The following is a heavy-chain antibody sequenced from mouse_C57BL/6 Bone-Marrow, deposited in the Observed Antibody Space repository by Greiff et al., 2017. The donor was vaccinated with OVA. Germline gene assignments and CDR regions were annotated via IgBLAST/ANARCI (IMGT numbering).Heavy chain of an antibody. J-gene: IGHJ3*01. D-gene: IGHD2-1*01. CDR3: ARNSYGNYGAWFAY. CDR2: IHPNSGST. V-gene: IGHV1-64*01. Sequence: QVQLQQSGAELVKPGASVKLSCKASGYTFTSYWMHWVKQRPGQGLEWIGMIHPNSGSTYYNEKFKSKATLTVDKSSSTAYMQLSSLTSEDSAVYYCARNSYGNYGAWFAYWGQGTLVTVSA. CDR1: GYTFTSYW.